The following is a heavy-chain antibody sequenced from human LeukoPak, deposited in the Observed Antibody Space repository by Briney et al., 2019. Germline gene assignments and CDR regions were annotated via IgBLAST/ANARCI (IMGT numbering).Heavy chain of an antibody. Sequence: ASVKVSCKASGYTFTSYDINWVRQATGQGLEWMGWMNPNSGNTGYAQKFQGRVTMTRDTSISTAYMELSSLRFDDSAVYYCAHLDSSGRWLGFDSWGQGTLVTASA. CDR3: AHLDSSGRWLGFDS. J-gene: IGHJ4*02. D-gene: IGHD3-22*01. V-gene: IGHV1-8*01. CDR1: GYTFTSYD. CDR2: MNPNSGNT.